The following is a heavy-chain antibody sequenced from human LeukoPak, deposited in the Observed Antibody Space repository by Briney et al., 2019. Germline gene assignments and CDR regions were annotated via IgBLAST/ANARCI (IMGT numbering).Heavy chain of an antibody. V-gene: IGHV4-34*01. CDR1: GGSFSGYY. D-gene: IGHD6-13*01. J-gene: IGHJ5*02. Sequence: SETLSPTCAVYGGSFSGYYWSWIRQPPGKGLEWIGEINHSGSTNYNPSLKSRVTISVDTSKNQFSLKLSSVTAADTAVYYCARVKAAASGWFDPWGQGTLVTVSS. CDR2: INHSGST. CDR3: ARVKAAASGWFDP.